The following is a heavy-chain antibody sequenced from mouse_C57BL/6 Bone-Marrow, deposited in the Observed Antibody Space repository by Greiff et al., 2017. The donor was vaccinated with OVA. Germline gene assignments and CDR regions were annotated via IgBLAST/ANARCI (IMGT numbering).Heavy chain of an antibody. CDR1: GYTFTSYT. D-gene: IGHD1-1*01. Sequence: QVQLQQSGAELARPGASVKMSCKASGYTFTSYTLPWVKQRPGQGLEWIGYINPSSGYTKSTQKFKGQATLTADKSSSTAYMQMSSLTSEDSAVYYCARGRMYHYGSCWWLDDWGKGTPVTVSA. CDR2: INPSSGYT. J-gene: IGHJ3*01. CDR3: ARGRMYHYGSCWWLDD. V-gene: IGHV1-4*01.